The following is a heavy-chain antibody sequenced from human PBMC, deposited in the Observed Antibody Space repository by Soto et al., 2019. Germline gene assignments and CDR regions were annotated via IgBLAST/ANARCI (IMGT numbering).Heavy chain of an antibody. J-gene: IGHJ6*02. Sequence: QVQLVQSGAEVKKPGASVKVSCKASGYTFTSYGISWVRQAPGQGLEWMGWISAYNGNTNYAQKLQGRVTMTTDTATSTAYMELRSLRSDDTAVYYCARDVWQTGTTRFLYGMDVWGQGTTVTVSS. V-gene: IGHV1-18*01. CDR1: GYTFTSYG. CDR2: ISAYNGNT. CDR3: ARDVWQTGTTRFLYGMDV. D-gene: IGHD1-1*01.